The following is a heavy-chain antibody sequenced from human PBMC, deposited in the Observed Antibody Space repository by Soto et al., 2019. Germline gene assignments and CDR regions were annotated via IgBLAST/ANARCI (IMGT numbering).Heavy chain of an antibody. D-gene: IGHD3-10*01. J-gene: IGHJ4*02. CDR2: IGVSGDT. Sequence: EVELLESGGGLVQPGGSLRLSCEASGFTFSSYAMSWVRQAPGKGLEWVSSIGVSGDTYHADSVRGRFTISRDNPEETLFLQMNSLRAEDTALYYCAKNYYFDTWGQGILVIVSS. CDR1: GFTFSSYA. V-gene: IGHV3-23*01. CDR3: AKNYYFDT.